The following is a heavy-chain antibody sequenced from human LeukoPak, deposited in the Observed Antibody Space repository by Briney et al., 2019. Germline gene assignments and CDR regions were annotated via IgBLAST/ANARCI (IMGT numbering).Heavy chain of an antibody. CDR2: INPNSGGT. CDR1: GYTFTGYY. D-gene: IGHD2-15*01. V-gene: IGHV1-2*04. CDR3: ARVPSGGPFVY. Sequence: ASVKVSCKASGYTFTGYYMHWVRQAPGQGLEWMGWINPNSGGTNYAQKFQGWVTMTRDTSISTAYMEPSRLRSDDTAVYYCARVPSGGPFVYWGQGTLVTVSS. J-gene: IGHJ4*02.